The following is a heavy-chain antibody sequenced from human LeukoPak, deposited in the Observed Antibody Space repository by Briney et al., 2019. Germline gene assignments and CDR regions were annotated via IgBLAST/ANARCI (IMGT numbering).Heavy chain of an antibody. Sequence: SETLSLTCTVSGGSISSGSYYWGWIRQPPGKGLEWIGEINHSGSTNSNPSLKSRVTISVDTSKNQFSLKLSSVTAADTAMYYCARRLLGYCSGGSCYSGYFQHWGQGTLVTVSS. CDR2: INHSGST. V-gene: IGHV4-39*07. D-gene: IGHD2-15*01. CDR3: ARRLLGYCSGGSCYSGYFQH. CDR1: GGSISSGSYY. J-gene: IGHJ1*01.